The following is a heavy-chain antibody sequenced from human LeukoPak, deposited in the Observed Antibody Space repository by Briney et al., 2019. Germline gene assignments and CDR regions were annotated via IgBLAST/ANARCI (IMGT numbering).Heavy chain of an antibody. CDR2: INPNSGGT. D-gene: IGHD3-16*02. V-gene: IGHV1-2*02. CDR3: ARDPYDYVWGSYRYTGYFDY. J-gene: IGHJ4*02. Sequence: GASVKVSCKASGYTFTGYYMHWVRQAPGQGLEWMGWINPNSGGTNYAQKFQGRVTMTRDTSISTAYMELSRLRSDDTAVYYCARDPYDYVWGSYRYTGYFDYWGQGTLVTVSS. CDR1: GYTFTGYY.